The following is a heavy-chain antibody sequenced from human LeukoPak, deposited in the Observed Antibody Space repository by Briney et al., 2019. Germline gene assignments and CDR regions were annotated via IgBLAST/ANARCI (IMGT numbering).Heavy chain of an antibody. CDR2: ISGGGVST. Sequence: GGSLRLSCAASGFTFSSYAMSWVCQAPGKGLEWVSTISGGGVSTYYADSVKGRFAISRDNSKNTLYLQMNSLRAEDTAVYYCAKASRYSGTFPPDYWGQGTLVTVSS. D-gene: IGHD1-26*01. CDR3: AKASRYSGTFPPDY. V-gene: IGHV3-23*01. CDR1: GFTFSSYA. J-gene: IGHJ4*02.